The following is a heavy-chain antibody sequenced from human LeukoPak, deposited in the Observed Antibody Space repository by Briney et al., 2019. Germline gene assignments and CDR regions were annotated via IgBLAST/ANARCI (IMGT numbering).Heavy chain of an antibody. D-gene: IGHD3-10*01. Sequence: PSETLSLTCTVSGGSISSSSYYWGWICQPPGKGLEWIGSIYYSGSTYYNPSLKSRVTISVDTSKNQFSLKLSSVTAADTAVYYCARQTRYYGSGSLCWFDPWGQGTLVTVSS. CDR2: IYYSGST. J-gene: IGHJ5*02. CDR3: ARQTRYYGSGSLCWFDP. V-gene: IGHV4-39*01. CDR1: GGSISSSSYY.